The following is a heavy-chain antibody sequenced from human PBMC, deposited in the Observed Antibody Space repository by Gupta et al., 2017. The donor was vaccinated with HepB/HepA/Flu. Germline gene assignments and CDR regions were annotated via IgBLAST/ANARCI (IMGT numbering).Heavy chain of an antibody. CDR2: ISGSGDDT. CDR1: GFTFSSYG. D-gene: IGHD3-16*01. Sequence: EVPMLESGGGLVQPGGSLRLSCAASGFTFSSYGINWVRQAPGKGLQWVSSISGSGDDTYYADSVKGRFTISRDNSKNTLYLQMNNLKNEDTAVYYCAKDGGFTLDVWGKGTTVTVSS. V-gene: IGHV3-23*01. CDR3: AKDGGFTLDV. J-gene: IGHJ6*04.